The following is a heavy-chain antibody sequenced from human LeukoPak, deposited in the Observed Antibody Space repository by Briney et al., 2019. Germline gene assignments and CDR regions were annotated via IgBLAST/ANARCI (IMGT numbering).Heavy chain of an antibody. D-gene: IGHD4-17*01. V-gene: IGHV3-33*01. Sequence: PGGSLRLPCAASGFTFRSFAMHWVRQAPGKALEWVAAIWYDGSNKYYADSVKGRFTISRDNSKNTLFLQMNSLRAEDTAVYYCARASGDYGEYFDYWGQGTLVTVSS. CDR2: IWYDGSNK. J-gene: IGHJ4*02. CDR1: GFTFRSFA. CDR3: ARASGDYGEYFDY.